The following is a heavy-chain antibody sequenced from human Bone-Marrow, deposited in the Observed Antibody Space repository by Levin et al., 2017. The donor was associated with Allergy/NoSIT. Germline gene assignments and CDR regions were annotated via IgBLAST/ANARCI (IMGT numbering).Heavy chain of an antibody. J-gene: IGHJ4*02. Sequence: PGESLKISCAASGFTFSRHWMSWVRQAPGKGLERVATANRDGSEKYYVDSVKGRFTISRDNAKSSLYLQMNSLRAEDTAVYYCAPHGAAADYWGQGTLVTVSS. CDR1: GFTFSRHW. CDR3: APHGAAADY. V-gene: IGHV3-7*01. D-gene: IGHD6-13*01. CDR2: ANRDGSEK.